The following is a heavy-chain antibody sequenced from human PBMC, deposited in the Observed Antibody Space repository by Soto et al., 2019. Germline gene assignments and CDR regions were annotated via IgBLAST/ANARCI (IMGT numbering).Heavy chain of an antibody. CDR2: IYPGDSDT. CDR1: GYSFTSYW. V-gene: IGHV5-51*01. J-gene: IGHJ3*02. CDR3: ARLRESSGGSWPDAFDI. D-gene: IGHD2-15*01. Sequence: GESLKISCKGSGYSFTSYWIGWVRQMPGKGLEWMGIIYPGDSDTRYSPSFQGQVTISADKSISTAYLQWSSLKASDTAMYYCARLRESSGGSWPDAFDIWGQGTMVTVSS.